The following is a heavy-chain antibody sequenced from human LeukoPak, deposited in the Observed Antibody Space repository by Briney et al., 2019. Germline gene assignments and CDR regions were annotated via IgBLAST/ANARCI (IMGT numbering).Heavy chain of an antibody. D-gene: IGHD3-9*01. CDR3: AAKEGLTGYLSGSFDY. CDR2: ISAGGVDT. CDR1: GFTFSNYA. Sequence: GGSLRLSCAASGFTFSNYAITWVRQAPGKGLEWVSAISAGGVDTFYADSVRGRFTISRDNSKSTLYLQMNSLRAEDTAVYYCAAKEGLTGYLSGSFDYWGQGTLVTVSS. J-gene: IGHJ4*02. V-gene: IGHV3-23*01.